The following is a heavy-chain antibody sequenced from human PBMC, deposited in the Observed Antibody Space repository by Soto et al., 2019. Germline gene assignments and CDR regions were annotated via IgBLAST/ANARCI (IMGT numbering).Heavy chain of an antibody. J-gene: IGHJ4*02. CDR2: ISAYNGNT. Sequence: ASVKVSCKASGYTFTSYGISWVRQAPGQGLEWMGWISAYNGNTNYAQKLQGRVTMTTDTSTSTAYMELRSLRSDDTAVYYCARDHRVTIFGVVIRPRSVCFDYWGQGTLVTVSS. CDR3: ARDHRVTIFGVVIRPRSVCFDY. V-gene: IGHV1-18*01. D-gene: IGHD3-3*01. CDR1: GYTFTSYG.